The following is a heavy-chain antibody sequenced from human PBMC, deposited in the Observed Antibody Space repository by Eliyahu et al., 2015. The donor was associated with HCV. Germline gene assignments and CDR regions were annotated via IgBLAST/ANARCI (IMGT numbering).Heavy chain of an antibody. D-gene: IGHD6-19*01. CDR2: IHYSGST. V-gene: IGHV4-59*01. CDR3: ASGGGGIAVAGTGGWFDP. J-gene: IGHJ5*02. Sequence: QVQLQESGPGLVKPSGTLSLTXTVSGGSXXPXYWXWXRQPPGKGLEWIXYIHYSGSTNYNPSLKSRVTISVDTSKXQFSLNLTSVTAADTAVYYCASGGGGIAVAGTGGWFDPWGQGTLVTVSS. CDR1: GGSXXPXY.